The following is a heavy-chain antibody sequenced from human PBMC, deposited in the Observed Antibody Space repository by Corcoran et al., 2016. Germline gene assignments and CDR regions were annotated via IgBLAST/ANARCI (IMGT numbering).Heavy chain of an antibody. J-gene: IGHJ6*02. CDR2: INHSGST. CDR1: GGSFSGYY. D-gene: IGHD6-13*01. V-gene: IGHV4-34*01. Sequence: EQQQQWGAGLLKPSETLSLTCAVYGGSFSGYYWSWIRQPPGKGLEWIGEINHSGSTNYNPSLKSRVTISVDTSKNQFSLKLSSVTAADTAVYYCARGFVIAAAGTSYYGMDVWGQGTTVTVSS. CDR3: ARGFVIAAAGTSYYGMDV.